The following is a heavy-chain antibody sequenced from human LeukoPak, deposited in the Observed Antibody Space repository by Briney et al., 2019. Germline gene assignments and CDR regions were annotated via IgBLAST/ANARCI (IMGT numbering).Heavy chain of an antibody. J-gene: IGHJ4*02. V-gene: IGHV3-43*01. CDR2: ISWDGGST. Sequence: PGGSLRLSCAASGFTFDDYTMHWVRRAPGKGLEWVSLISWDGGSTYYADSVKGRFTISRDNSKNSLYLQMNSLRTEDTALYYCAKAHDFWSGYDYWGQGTLVTVSS. CDR3: AKAHDFWSGYDY. D-gene: IGHD3-3*01. CDR1: GFTFDDYT.